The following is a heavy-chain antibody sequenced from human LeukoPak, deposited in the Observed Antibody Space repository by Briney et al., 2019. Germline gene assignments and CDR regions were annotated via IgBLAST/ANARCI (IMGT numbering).Heavy chain of an antibody. CDR1: GGSISSYY. Sequence: PSETLSLTCTVSGGSISSYYWSWIRQPPGKGLEWIGYIYYSGSTNYNPSLKSRVTISVDTPKNQFSQKLSSVTAADTAVYYCARHFKDNNWNLPGVAHYYYYYGMDVWGQGTTVTVSS. D-gene: IGHD1-20*01. CDR2: IYYSGST. V-gene: IGHV4-59*08. CDR3: ARHFKDNNWNLPGVAHYYYYYGMDV. J-gene: IGHJ6*02.